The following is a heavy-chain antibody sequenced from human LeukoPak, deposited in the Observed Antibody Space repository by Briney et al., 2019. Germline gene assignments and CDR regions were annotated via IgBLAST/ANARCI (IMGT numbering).Heavy chain of an antibody. CDR1: GFTVSSNY. V-gene: IGHV3-66*01. CDR2: IYSGGST. D-gene: IGHD2-2*01. Sequence: PGGSLRLSCAASGFTVSSNYMSWVRQAPGKGLEWVSVIYSGGSTYYADSVKGRFTISRDNSKNTLYLQMNSLRAEDTAVYYCAEVGFYCSSTSCYQGYFDYWGQGTLVTVSS. CDR3: AEVGFYCSSTSCYQGYFDY. J-gene: IGHJ4*02.